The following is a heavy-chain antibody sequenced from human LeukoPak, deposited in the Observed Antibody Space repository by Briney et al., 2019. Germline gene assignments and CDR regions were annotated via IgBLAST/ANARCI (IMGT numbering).Heavy chain of an antibody. Sequence: NPSETLSLTCTVSGGSISSSSYYWGWIRQPPGKGLEWIGEIYHSGSTNYSPSLKSRITISVDKSKNHFSLKLTSVTAADTAIYYCAAAAVAVDYWGQGTLVTVSS. V-gene: IGHV4-61*05. CDR3: AAAAVAVDY. D-gene: IGHD6-19*01. CDR2: IYHSGST. CDR1: GGSISSSSYY. J-gene: IGHJ4*02.